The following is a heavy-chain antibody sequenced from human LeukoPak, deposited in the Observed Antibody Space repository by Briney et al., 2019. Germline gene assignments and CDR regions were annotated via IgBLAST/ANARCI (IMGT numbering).Heavy chain of an antibody. J-gene: IGHJ6*02. D-gene: IGHD4-17*01. CDR3: ARVPSDHGDYDHYYYGMDV. V-gene: IGHV4-59*08. CDR2: IYNSGST. Sequence: PSETLSLTCTVSGGSISSYYWSWIRQPPGKGLEWIGYIYNSGSTNYNPSLKSRVTISADTSKNQFSLKLSSVTAADTAVYYCARVPSDHGDYDHYYYGMDVWGQGTTVTVSS. CDR1: GGSISSYY.